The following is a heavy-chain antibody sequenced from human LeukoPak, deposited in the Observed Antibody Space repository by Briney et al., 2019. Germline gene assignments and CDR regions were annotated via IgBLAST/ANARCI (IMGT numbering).Heavy chain of an antibody. D-gene: IGHD6-13*01. V-gene: IGHV4-59*01. CDR2: IYDSLST. Sequence: PSETLSLTCTVSGVTISTNYWSSIRQPPGKGLEWIGYIYDSLSTDYNPSLKSRVTISVDMSKNQFSLKLTSVTAADTAVYYCARRSWYVDYWGQGTLVTVSS. CDR1: GVTISTNY. CDR3: ARRSWYVDY. J-gene: IGHJ4*02.